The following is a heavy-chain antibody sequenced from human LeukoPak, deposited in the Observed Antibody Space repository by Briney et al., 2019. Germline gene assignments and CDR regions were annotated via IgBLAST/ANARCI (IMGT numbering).Heavy chain of an antibody. CDR1: TFPFSTYW. Sequence: GGSLRLSCAASTFPFSTYWMTWVRQAPGKGPEFVANINQDGSVKNYVDSVKGRFTISRDNAKNSLYLQMNSLRADDTAVYYCARVSGFSSFDYWGQGTLVTVSS. D-gene: IGHD3-3*02. CDR3: ARVSGFSSFDY. V-gene: IGHV3-7*01. CDR2: INQDGSVK. J-gene: IGHJ4*02.